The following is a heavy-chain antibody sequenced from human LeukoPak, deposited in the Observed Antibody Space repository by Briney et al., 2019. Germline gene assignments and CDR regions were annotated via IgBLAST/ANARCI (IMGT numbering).Heavy chain of an antibody. D-gene: IGHD1-26*01. V-gene: IGHV4-39*07. J-gene: IGHJ3*02. Sequence: SETLSLTCAVSGGSVSSSSYYWGWIRQPPGKGLEWIGYIYHSGSTYYNPSLKSRVTISVDRSKNQFSLKLSSVTAADTAVYYCARERLAGSGSYYPDAFDIWGQGTMVTVSS. CDR3: ARERLAGSGSYYPDAFDI. CDR1: GGSVSSSSYY. CDR2: IYHSGST.